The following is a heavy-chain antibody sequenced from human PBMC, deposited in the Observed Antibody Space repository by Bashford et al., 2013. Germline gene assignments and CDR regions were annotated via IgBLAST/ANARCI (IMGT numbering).Heavy chain of an antibody. D-gene: IGHD2-21*01. Sequence: SETLSLTCAVSGGSISGYYWSWMRQPXGKGLEWIGHVHTSGSTTYNPSLKSRVTMSLDTSTKQFSLNLNSVTTADTAVYYCATGKGVRRRRVCLDYWGQGTLVTVSS. J-gene: IGHJ4*02. CDR1: GGSISGYY. V-gene: IGHV4-4*07. CDR3: ATGKGVRRRRVCLDY. CDR2: VHTSGST.